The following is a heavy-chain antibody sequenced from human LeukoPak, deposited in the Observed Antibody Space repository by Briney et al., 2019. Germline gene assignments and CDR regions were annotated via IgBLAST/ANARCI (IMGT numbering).Heavy chain of an antibody. J-gene: IGHJ4*02. D-gene: IGHD6-19*01. CDR3: ARLGPGGWIDY. CDR2: MCNSGST. CDR1: GGSISRYC. V-gene: IGHV4-59*01. Sequence: SETLSLTCIVSGGSISRYCWIWIRQAPGKGLEWIGYMCNSGSTSYYPSLKSRVTISVDTSKNQFSLKLNSVAAADTAVYYCARLGPGGWIDYWGQGTLVTVSS.